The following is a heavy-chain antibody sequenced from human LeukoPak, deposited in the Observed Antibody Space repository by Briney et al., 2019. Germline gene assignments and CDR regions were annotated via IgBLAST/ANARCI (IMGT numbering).Heavy chain of an antibody. D-gene: IGHD6-19*01. CDR2: INTNTGKP. V-gene: IGHV7-4-1*02. CDR3: ARGWQWLLPEDGH. J-gene: IGHJ4*02. Sequence: GASVKVSCKASGGTFSSYAISWVRQAPGQGLEWMGWINTNTGKPTYAQDFTGRFVFSLDTSVSTAYLQISSLKAEDTAVYYCARGWQWLLPEDGHWGQGTLVTVSS. CDR1: GGTFSSYA.